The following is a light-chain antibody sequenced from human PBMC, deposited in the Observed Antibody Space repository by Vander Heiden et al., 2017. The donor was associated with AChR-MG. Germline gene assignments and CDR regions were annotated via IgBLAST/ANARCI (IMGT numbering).Light chain of an antibody. V-gene: IGKV2-28*01. J-gene: IGKJ1*01. CDR1: QSLLHSNGYNY. Sequence: DIAMTQSPLSLPVTPGEPASLSCRSSQSLLHSNGYNYLDWYLQKPGQSPQLLIYLGSNRASGVPDRFSGSGSGTDFTLKISRVEAEDVGVYYCMQALQTPRVFGQGTKVEIK. CDR2: LGS. CDR3: MQALQTPRV.